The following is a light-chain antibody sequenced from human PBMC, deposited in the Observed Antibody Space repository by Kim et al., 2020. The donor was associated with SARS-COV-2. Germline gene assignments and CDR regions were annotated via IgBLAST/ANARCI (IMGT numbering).Light chain of an antibody. J-gene: IGLJ3*02. CDR3: QTGATGIQV. CDR2: LRSDGSH. Sequence: QLVLTQSPSSSASLGASVKLTCTLSSGHSTYAIAWHQQQPEKGPRFLMKLRSDGSHTRGDGIPDRFSGSSSGAERYLTISSLQSEDEAAYYFQTGATGIQVLGGGTTLIVL. CDR1: SGHSTYA. V-gene: IGLV4-69*01.